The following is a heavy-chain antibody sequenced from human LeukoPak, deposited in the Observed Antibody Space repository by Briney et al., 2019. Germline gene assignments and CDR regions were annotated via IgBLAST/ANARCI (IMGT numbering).Heavy chain of an antibody. D-gene: IGHD5-18*01. J-gene: IGHJ4*02. CDR2: INHSGST. V-gene: IGHV4-34*01. CDR1: GGSFSGYY. Sequence: SETLSLTCAVYGGSFSGYYWSWIRQPPGKRLEWIGEINHSGSTNYNPSLKSRVTISVDTSKNQFSLKLSSVTAADTAVYYCARGRGYSYGPRVDYWGQGTLVTVSS. CDR3: ARGRGYSYGPRVDY.